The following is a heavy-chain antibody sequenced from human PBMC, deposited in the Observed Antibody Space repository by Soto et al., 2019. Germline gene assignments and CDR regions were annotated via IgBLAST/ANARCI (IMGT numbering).Heavy chain of an antibody. CDR2: VSGGGAST. D-gene: IGHD5-12*01. J-gene: IGHJ3*02. CDR3: AKPTYSRYDSDTFDI. Sequence: PGGSLRLSCAASRFTFRSYAMSWVRQAPGKGLEWVSTVSGGGASTFYADSVRGRFTISRDNSKNTLYLQMNSLRAEDTAIYYYAKPTYSRYDSDTFDIWGQGTMVTVSS. CDR1: RFTFRSYA. V-gene: IGHV3-23*01.